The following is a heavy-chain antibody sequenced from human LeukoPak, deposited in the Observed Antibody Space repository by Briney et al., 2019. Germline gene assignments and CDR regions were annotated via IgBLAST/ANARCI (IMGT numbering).Heavy chain of an antibody. Sequence: SETLSLTCTASGGSITSSSNYWGWIRQPPGKGLEWIGSIYYSGTTYYNPSLESRVTLSIDTSKSQFSLKVASVTAADTAVYFCAREGPLTPTGDWFDSWGQGTLVTVSS. CDR1: GGSITSSSNY. D-gene: IGHD4-17*01. J-gene: IGHJ5*01. CDR3: AREGPLTPTGDWFDS. V-gene: IGHV4-39*07. CDR2: IYYSGTT.